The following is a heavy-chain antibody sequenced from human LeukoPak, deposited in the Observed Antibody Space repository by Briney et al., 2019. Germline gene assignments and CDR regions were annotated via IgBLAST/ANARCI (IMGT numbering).Heavy chain of an antibody. Sequence: SETLSLTCTVSGGSISSYYWSWIRQPAGKGLEWIGRIYTSGSTNYNPSLKSRVTMSVDTSKNQFSLKLSSVTAADTAVYYCARESQTNWGSPIFDYWGQGTLVTVSS. D-gene: IGHD7-27*01. CDR1: GGSISSYY. V-gene: IGHV4-4*07. J-gene: IGHJ4*02. CDR3: ARESQTNWGSPIFDY. CDR2: IYTSGST.